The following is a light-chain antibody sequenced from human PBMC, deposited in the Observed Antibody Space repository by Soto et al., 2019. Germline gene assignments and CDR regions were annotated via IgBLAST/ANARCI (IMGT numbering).Light chain of an antibody. V-gene: IGKV1-5*01. CDR3: QQYNSYPWT. Sequence: DIQMTQSPSTLSASVGDRVTITCRASQSISSWLAWYQHKPGKAPKLLIYDASSLESGVPSRFSRSGSGTEFTLTISSLQPDDFATYYCQQYNSYPWTFGQGTKVEIK. J-gene: IGKJ1*01. CDR2: DAS. CDR1: QSISSW.